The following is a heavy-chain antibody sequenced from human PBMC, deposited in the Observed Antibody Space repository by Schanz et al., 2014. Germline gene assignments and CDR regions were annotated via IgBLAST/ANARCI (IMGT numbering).Heavy chain of an antibody. D-gene: IGHD3-16*01. J-gene: IGHJ2*01. CDR3: VRVPSRDVSFDL. Sequence: QVQLVQSGAEVKKPGASVKVSCKASGYTFISYGISWVRQAPGQGLEWLGWISGSNGNTNYTQKFQGRVTMTIDPYTSTAYMELRSLRSDDTAHYYCVRVPSRDVSFDLWGRGTLGTVSS. CDR1: GYTFISYG. CDR2: ISGSNGNT. V-gene: IGHV1-18*01.